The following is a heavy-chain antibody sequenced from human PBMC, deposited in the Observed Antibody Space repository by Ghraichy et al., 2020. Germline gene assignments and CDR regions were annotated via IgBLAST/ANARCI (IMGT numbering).Heavy chain of an antibody. CDR3: AKAYCTSNSCYGGFDY. V-gene: IGHV3-23*01. J-gene: IGHJ4*02. D-gene: IGHD2-2*01. CDR2: LSVSGGST. Sequence: GGSLRLSCAASGFIFSNYPMNWVRQAPGKGLEWVSNLSVSGGSTYYADSVKGRFTISRDNSKNTLYLQMNSLRAEDTALYYCAKAYCTSNSCYGGFDYWGQGTLVTVSS. CDR1: GFIFSNYP.